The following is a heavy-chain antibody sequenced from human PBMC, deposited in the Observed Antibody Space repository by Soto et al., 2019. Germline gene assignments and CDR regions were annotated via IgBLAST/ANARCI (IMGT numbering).Heavy chain of an antibody. Sequence: ALRLSCAASAFTFNNYAMSWVRQAPGKGLEWVSGIGGSGRTTYYADSVKGRFTISRDNSNNTLFLQMNSLRAEDTAVYYCAKSRYSDSSGDFYDYWGQGTLVTVSS. V-gene: IGHV3-23*01. J-gene: IGHJ4*02. CDR3: AKSRYSDSSGDFYDY. CDR2: IGGSGRTT. D-gene: IGHD3-22*01. CDR1: AFTFNNYA.